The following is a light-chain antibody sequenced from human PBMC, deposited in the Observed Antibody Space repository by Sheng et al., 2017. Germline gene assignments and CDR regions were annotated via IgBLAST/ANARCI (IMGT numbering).Light chain of an antibody. J-gene: IGKJ1*01. CDR1: QSISNW. CDR3: QQYNGT. CDR2: KAS. Sequence: DIQMTQSPSTLSASVGDRVTITCRASQSISNWLAWYQQKPGKAPNLLIYKASSLEGGVPSRFSGSGSGTEFTLTISCLQPDDFATYYCQQYNGTFGQGTKVEIK. V-gene: IGKV1-5*03.